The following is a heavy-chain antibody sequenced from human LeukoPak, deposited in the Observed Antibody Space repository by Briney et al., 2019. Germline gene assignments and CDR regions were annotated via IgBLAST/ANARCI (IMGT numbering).Heavy chain of an antibody. CDR1: GYTFTSYD. J-gene: IGHJ3*02. Sequence: ASVKVSCKASGYTFTSYDINWVRQATGHGLEWMGWMNPNSGNTGYAQKFQGRVTMTRNTSISTAYMELSSLRSEDTAVYYCAREVPAASDAFDIWGQGTMVTVSS. V-gene: IGHV1-8*01. CDR3: AREVPAASDAFDI. D-gene: IGHD2-2*01. CDR2: MNPNSGNT.